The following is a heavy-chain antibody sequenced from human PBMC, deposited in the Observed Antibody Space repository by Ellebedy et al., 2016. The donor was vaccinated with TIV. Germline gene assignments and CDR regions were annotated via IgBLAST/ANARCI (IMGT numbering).Heavy chain of an antibody. J-gene: IGHJ6*02. V-gene: IGHV3-48*01. CDR2: ISHSSGTT. CDR3: ARDLSTTVTTSRYYYYYGMDV. CDR1: GFSVGSYD. Sequence: PGGSLRLSCAASGFSVGSYDMHWVRQAPGKGLEWVSFISHSSGTTFYADSVRGRFTISRDNAKNSLYLQINSLRAEDKDVYYCARDLSTTVTTSRYYYYYGMDVWGQGTTVTVSS. D-gene: IGHD4-17*01.